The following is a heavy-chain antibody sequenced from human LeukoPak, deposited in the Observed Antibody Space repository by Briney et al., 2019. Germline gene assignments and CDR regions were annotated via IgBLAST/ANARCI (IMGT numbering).Heavy chain of an antibody. D-gene: IGHD5-24*01. CDR3: ARGLQETLAWLKALSAFDI. V-gene: IGHV1-18*01. CDR1: GYTFTSYG. CDR2: ISAYNGNT. Sequence: ASVKISCKASGYTFTSYGISWVRQAPGQGLEWMGWISAYNGNTNYAQKLQGRVTMSTDTSTSTGYMELRSLRSDDTAVYYCARGLQETLAWLKALSAFDIWGQGTMVTVSS. J-gene: IGHJ3*02.